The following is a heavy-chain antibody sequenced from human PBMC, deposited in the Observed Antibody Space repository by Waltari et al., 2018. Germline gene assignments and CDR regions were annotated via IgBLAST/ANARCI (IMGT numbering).Heavy chain of an antibody. CDR2: INPNSGGT. V-gene: IGHV1-2*02. CDR3: ARNSYGYEYYFDY. Sequence: QVQLVQSGAEVKKPGASVKVSCKASGYPFTGYYMHSVLQAPGQGLEWMGWINPNSGGTNYAQKFQGRVTMTRDTSISTAYMELSRLRSDDTAVYYCARNSYGYEYYFDYWGQGTLVTVSS. CDR1: GYPFTGYY. J-gene: IGHJ4*02. D-gene: IGHD5-18*01.